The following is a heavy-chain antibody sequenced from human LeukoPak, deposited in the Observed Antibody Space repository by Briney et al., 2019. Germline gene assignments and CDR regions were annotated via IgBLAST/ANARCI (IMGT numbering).Heavy chain of an antibody. Sequence: GGSLRLSCAASGFTFSSYWMSWVRQAPGKGLEWVANIKQDGSEKYYVDSVKGRFTISRDNAKNSLSLQMNSLRAEDTAVYYCARDWGYDSSGYQKYFQHWGQGTLVTVSS. CDR1: GFTFSSYW. CDR3: ARDWGYDSSGYQKYFQH. CDR2: IKQDGSEK. J-gene: IGHJ1*01. D-gene: IGHD3-22*01. V-gene: IGHV3-7*01.